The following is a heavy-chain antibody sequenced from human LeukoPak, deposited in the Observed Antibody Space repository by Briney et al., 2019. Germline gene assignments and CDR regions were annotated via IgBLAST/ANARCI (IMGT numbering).Heavy chain of an antibody. V-gene: IGHV3-21*01. CDR3: ARESYGGFDY. CDR2: ITGSSTYI. CDR1: EFTFSRYT. J-gene: IGHJ4*02. D-gene: IGHD3-10*01. Sequence: PGGSLRLSCAASEFTFSRYTMNWVRQAPGKGLEWVSSITGSSTYIYYSDSVRGRFTISRDNAKNSLYLQMNSLRAEDTAVYYCARESYGGFDYWGQGTLVTVSS.